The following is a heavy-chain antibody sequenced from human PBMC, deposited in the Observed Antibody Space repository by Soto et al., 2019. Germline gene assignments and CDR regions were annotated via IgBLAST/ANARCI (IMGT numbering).Heavy chain of an antibody. CDR1: GDSVSSNSAA. V-gene: IGHV6-1*01. D-gene: IGHD6-19*01. CDR2: TYYRSKWYN. Sequence: PSQPLSLTCAISGDSVSSNSAAWNWIRQSPSKVLEWLGRTYYRSKWYNDYAVSVKSRITINPDTSKNQFSLQLNSVTPEDTAVYYCARDRQWLATPGIPSAEFDYWGQGTLVTVSS. CDR3: ARDRQWLATPGIPSAEFDY. J-gene: IGHJ4*02.